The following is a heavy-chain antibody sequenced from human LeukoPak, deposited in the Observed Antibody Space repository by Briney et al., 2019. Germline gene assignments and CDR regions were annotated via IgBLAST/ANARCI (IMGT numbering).Heavy chain of an antibody. CDR3: TGHLNGADDY. J-gene: IGHJ4*02. Sequence: GGSLRLSCAASGFTLSRYWMHWVRQAPGKGLVWVSRINEDGSVIDYADSVKGRFTISRDNAKNTLYLQMSSLTAEDTATYYCTGHLNGADDYWGQGTLVTVSS. CDR1: GFTLSRYW. CDR2: INEDGSVI. V-gene: IGHV3-74*01. D-gene: IGHD7-27*01.